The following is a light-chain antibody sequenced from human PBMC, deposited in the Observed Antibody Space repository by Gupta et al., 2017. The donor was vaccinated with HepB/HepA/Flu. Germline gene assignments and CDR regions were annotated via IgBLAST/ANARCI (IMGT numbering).Light chain of an antibody. Sequence: EIVLTQSPATLSLSPGERATLSCRASQSVGSYLAWYHQKPGQAPRLLIYDASNRATGIPDRFSGSGSRTDFTLTSSSREPEDFAVYFWQHLSNLHSFGQGTKLEIK. CDR2: DAS. V-gene: IGKV3D-11*02. CDR3: QHLSNLHS. J-gene: IGKJ2*01. CDR1: QSVGSY.